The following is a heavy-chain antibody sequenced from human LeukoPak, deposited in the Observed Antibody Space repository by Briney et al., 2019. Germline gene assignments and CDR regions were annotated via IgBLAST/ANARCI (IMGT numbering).Heavy chain of an antibody. Sequence: SETLSLTCTVSGGSISSGDYYWSWIRQPPGKGLEWIAYMYYSGSTYYNPSLKSRVTMSADTSKNQLSLKLSSVTAADTAVYYCARPYYYDSSTDPWGQGILVNVSS. CDR1: GGSISSGDYY. V-gene: IGHV4-30-4*01. CDR2: MYYSGST. J-gene: IGHJ5*02. D-gene: IGHD3-22*01. CDR3: ARPYYYDSSTDP.